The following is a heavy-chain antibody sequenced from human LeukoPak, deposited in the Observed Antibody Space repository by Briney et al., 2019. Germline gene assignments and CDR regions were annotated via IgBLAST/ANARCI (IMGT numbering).Heavy chain of an antibody. V-gene: IGHV3-30*04. CDR1: GFTFSTYV. CDR2: ISSAATNK. J-gene: IGHJ4*02. D-gene: IGHD3-22*01. CDR3: ARGRTRGYYLDY. Sequence: GGSLRLSCAASGFTFSTYVMHWVRQAPGKGLEWVASISSAATNKYDADSVKGRFTISRDNSNNALYLQMSSLRPGDTALYFCARGRTRGYYLDYWGRGTLVTVSS.